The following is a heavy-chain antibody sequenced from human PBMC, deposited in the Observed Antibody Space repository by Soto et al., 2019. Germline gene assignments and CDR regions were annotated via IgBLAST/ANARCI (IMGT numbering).Heavy chain of an antibody. D-gene: IGHD3-16*01. CDR1: GFSLSARGLG. J-gene: IGHJ4*02. Sequence: SGPPLVNPTQTLTLTCSVSGFSLSARGLGVGWIRQPPGKALEWLAIIYWNDDKLYSPSLKSRLTITKDTAENQVVLTMTNMDPVDTATYFCAHSPWGAAPDYWGQGTVVTVSS. CDR3: AHSPWGAAPDY. CDR2: IYWNDDK. V-gene: IGHV2-5*01.